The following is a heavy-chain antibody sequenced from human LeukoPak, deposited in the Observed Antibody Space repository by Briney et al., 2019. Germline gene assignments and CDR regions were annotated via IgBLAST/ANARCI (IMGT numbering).Heavy chain of an antibody. CDR2: ISGSGGST. Sequence: GGSLRLSCAASGFTFSSYAMSWVRQAPGKGLEWVSAISGSGGSTYYADSVKGRFTISRDNPKNTLYLQMNSLRAEDTAVYYCAPYYDFWSGYYPYWGQGTLITVSS. CDR3: APYYDFWSGYYPY. CDR1: GFTFSSYA. J-gene: IGHJ4*02. D-gene: IGHD3-3*01. V-gene: IGHV3-23*01.